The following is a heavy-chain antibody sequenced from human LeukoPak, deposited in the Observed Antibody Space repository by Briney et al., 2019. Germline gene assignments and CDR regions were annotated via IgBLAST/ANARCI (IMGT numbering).Heavy chain of an antibody. D-gene: IGHD3-10*01. J-gene: IGHJ4*02. Sequence: GGSLRLSCTASEFTFGDYAMSWVRQAPGKGLEWVGFIRSKAYGGTTEYAASVKGRFTISRDDSKSIAYLQMNSLKTEDTAVYYCTRTLLWFGESQNYYFDYWGQGTLVTVSS. CDR1: EFTFGDYA. CDR3: TRTLLWFGESQNYYFDY. V-gene: IGHV3-49*04. CDR2: IRSKAYGGTT.